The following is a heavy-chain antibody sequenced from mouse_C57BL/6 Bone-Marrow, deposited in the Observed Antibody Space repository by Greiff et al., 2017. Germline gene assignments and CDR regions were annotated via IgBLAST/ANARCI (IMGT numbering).Heavy chain of an antibody. CDR3: ARDCPLRGFAY. CDR2: INPSSGYT. CDR1: RYTFTSYW. Sequence: VQLQQSGAALSKPGASVKRSCESSRYTFTSYWMPWVKQRPGPGLEWIGYINPSSGYTKSNQKFKDKATLTADKSSSTAYMQLSSLTYEDSAVYYCARDCPLRGFAYGGQGTLGTVSA. D-gene: IGHD1-1*01. V-gene: IGHV1-7*01. J-gene: IGHJ3*01.